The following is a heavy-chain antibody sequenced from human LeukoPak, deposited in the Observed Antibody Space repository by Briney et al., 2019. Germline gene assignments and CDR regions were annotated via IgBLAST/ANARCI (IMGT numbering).Heavy chain of an antibody. J-gene: IGHJ5*02. CDR2: IYYSGST. Sequence: KPSETLSLTCTVSGGSISSYYWSWIRQPPGKGLEWIGYIYYSGSTNYNPSLKSRVTISVDTSKNQFSLKLSSATAADTAVYYCAREYSSSSPFDPWGQGTLVTVSS. D-gene: IGHD6-13*01. CDR1: GGSISSYY. CDR3: AREYSSSSPFDP. V-gene: IGHV4-59*01.